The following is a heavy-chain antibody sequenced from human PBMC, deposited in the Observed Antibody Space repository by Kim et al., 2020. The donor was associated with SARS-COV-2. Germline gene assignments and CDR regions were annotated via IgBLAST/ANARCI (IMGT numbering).Heavy chain of an antibody. V-gene: IGHV4-59*01. Sequence: SETLSLTCTVSGGSISSYYWSWIRQPPGKGLEWIGYIYYSGSTNYNPSLKSRVTISVDTSKNQFSLKLSSVTAADTAVYYCARGAPRLWELQNFDYWGQGTLVTVSS. CDR3: ARGAPRLWELQNFDY. J-gene: IGHJ4*02. CDR1: GGSISSYY. CDR2: IYYSGST. D-gene: IGHD1-26*01.